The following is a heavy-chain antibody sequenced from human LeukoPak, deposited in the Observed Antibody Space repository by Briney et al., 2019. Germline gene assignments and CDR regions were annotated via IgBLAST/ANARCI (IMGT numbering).Heavy chain of an antibody. CDR2: ISYGGNT. CDR1: GGSISSYY. D-gene: IGHD5-12*01. CDR3: ARAPVATPSEFDY. Sequence: SETLSLTCTVSGGSISSYYWSWIRQPPGKGPEWIGYISYGGNTYYNPSLKSRVAISADTPKNQFSLKLSSTTAADTAVYYCARAPVATPSEFDYWGQGTLVTVSS. V-gene: IGHV4-59*06. J-gene: IGHJ4*02.